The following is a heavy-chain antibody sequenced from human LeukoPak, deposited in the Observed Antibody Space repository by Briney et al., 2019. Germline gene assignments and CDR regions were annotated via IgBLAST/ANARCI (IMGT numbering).Heavy chain of an antibody. J-gene: IGHJ4*02. D-gene: IGHD3-10*01. CDR1: GFTFSSYG. V-gene: IGHV3-30*18. CDR3: AKGTYLVRGEYIDY. Sequence: GGSLRLSCAASGFTFSSYGMHWVRQAPGKGLEWVAVISYDGSNKYYADSVKGRFTISRDNSKNTLYLQMNSLRAEDTAVYYCAKGTYLVRGEYIDYWGQGTLVTVSS. CDR2: ISYDGSNK.